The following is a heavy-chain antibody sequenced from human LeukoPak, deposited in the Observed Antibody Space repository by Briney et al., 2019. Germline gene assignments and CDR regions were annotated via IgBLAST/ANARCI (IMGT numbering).Heavy chain of an antibody. V-gene: IGHV1-69*13. D-gene: IGHD3-16*01. Sequence: SVKVSCKASGGTFSSYAISWVRQAPGQGLEWMGGIIPIFGTANYAQKFQGRVTITADESTSTAYMELSSLRSEDTAVYYCAREALLYDYALGYWGQGTLVTVSS. CDR3: AREALLYDYALGY. J-gene: IGHJ4*02. CDR1: GGTFSSYA. CDR2: IIPIFGTA.